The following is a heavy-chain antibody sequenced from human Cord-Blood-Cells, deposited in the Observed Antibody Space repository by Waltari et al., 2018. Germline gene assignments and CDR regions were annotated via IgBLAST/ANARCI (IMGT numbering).Heavy chain of an antibody. J-gene: IGHJ3*02. Sequence: QVQLVQSGAEVKKPGASVKVSCKASGYTFTSYYMHWVRQVPGQGLEWMGIINPSGGSTSYAQKFQGRVTMTRDTSTSTVYMELSSLRSEDTAVYYCAREGNWGAFDIWGQGTMVTVSS. CDR3: AREGNWGAFDI. D-gene: IGHD7-27*01. CDR2: INPSGGST. V-gene: IGHV1-46*01. CDR1: GYTFTSYY.